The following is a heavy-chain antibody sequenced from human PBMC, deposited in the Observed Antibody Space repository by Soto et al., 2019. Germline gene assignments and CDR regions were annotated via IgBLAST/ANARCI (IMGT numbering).Heavy chain of an antibody. Sequence: DVQLVESGGSLVQPGGSLRLSCAASGFTFTNYWMTWVRQAPGKGLEWVANINVDGGETLYVDSVKGRFTISRDNAQESVFLQMNTLRAEDTAVYYCARDRGSGWHGKDYWGLDGWGQGTTVIVSS. CDR1: GFTFTNYW. D-gene: IGHD6-19*01. CDR2: INVDGGET. CDR3: ARDRGSGWHGKDYWGLDG. J-gene: IGHJ6*02. V-gene: IGHV3-7*05.